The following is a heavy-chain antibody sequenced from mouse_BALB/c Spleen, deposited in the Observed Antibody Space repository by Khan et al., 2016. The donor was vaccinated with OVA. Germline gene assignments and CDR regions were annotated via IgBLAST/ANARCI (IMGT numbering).Heavy chain of an antibody. Sequence: VQLQQSGPDLVKPGASVKISCKASGFSFTGYYIHWVKQSHGKSLEWIGRVNPNNGGTSYNQTFKGKAILTVDKSSNTAYMELRSLTSEDAAVYSCAIYHGYFDVWGAGTTVTVSS. CDR3: AIYHGYFDV. CDR1: GFSFTGYY. D-gene: IGHD1-1*01. CDR2: VNPNNGGT. J-gene: IGHJ1*01. V-gene: IGHV1-18*01.